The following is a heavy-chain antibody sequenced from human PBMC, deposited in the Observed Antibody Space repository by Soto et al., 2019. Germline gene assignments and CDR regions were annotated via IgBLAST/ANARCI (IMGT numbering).Heavy chain of an antibody. J-gene: IGHJ4*02. Sequence: GGSLRLSCVASGFTFISSFMGWIRQAPGKGPEWVANINQDGGVTYYVDSVEGRFTISRDNTKDSLYLQMNSLRGEDTAIYYCARYYRGSGRYFFDYWGQGTPVTVSS. CDR1: GFTFISSF. D-gene: IGHD6-19*01. CDR3: ARYYRGSGRYFFDY. CDR2: INQDGGVT. V-gene: IGHV3-7*03.